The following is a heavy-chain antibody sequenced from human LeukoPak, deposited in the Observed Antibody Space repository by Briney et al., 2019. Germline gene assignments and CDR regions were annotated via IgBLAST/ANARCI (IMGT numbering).Heavy chain of an antibody. CDR3: ARQRDGHYDEYEIGWSDP. V-gene: IGHV5-51*01. CDR2: IYPDDSDT. CDR1: GYTFSTYW. D-gene: IGHD4-17*01. J-gene: IGHJ5*02. Sequence: GGSLRLSCKGSGYTFSTYWIGWVRQKPGKGLEWMGNIYPDDSDTRYSPTFQGQVTISADKSISTAYLQWSSLEASDTAIYYCARQRDGHYDEYEIGWSDPWGQGTLVTVSS.